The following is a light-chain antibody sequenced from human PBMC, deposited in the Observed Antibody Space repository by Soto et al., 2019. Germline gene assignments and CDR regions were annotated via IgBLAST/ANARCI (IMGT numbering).Light chain of an antibody. J-gene: IGKJ4*01. V-gene: IGKV3-11*01. CDR1: QSVSSF. CDR3: QHRSNWPLT. Sequence: EIVLTQSPATLSLSPGERATLSCRASQSVSSFLAWYQQKPGQAPRLLIYDSSNRATGIPARFSGSGSGTDFTLTISSLEPEDFAVYYCQHRSNWPLTFGGGTKVEIK. CDR2: DSS.